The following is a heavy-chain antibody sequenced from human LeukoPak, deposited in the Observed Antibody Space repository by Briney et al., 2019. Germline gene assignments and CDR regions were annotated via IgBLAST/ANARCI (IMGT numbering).Heavy chain of an antibody. CDR1: GFTFSSYS. V-gene: IGHV3-7*01. CDR3: ARLREIPVFGVVTKSTSYFDY. J-gene: IGHJ4*02. CDR2: IKQDRSEK. D-gene: IGHD3-3*01. Sequence: GGSLRLSCAASGFTFSSYSMNWVRQAPGKGLELVANIKQDRSEKYYVDSVKGRFTISRDNAKNSLYLQMNSLRAEDTAVYYCARLREIPVFGVVTKSTSYFDYWGQGTLVTVSS.